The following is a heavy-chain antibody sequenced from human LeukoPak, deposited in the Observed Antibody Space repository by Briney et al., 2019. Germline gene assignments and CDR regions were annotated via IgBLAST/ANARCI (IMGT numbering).Heavy chain of an antibody. D-gene: IGHD6-6*01. J-gene: IGHJ4*02. CDR3: ARQSLYSSSFALLDY. CDR1: GGSISSTSYY. V-gene: IGHV4-39*01. Sequence: PSESLSLARTVSGGSISSTSYYWARLRQPPWKGLGRTVRFYYSGSIYYNPSLKSRVTISVATSKNQFSLKLSSVTAAYTAVYYCARQSLYSSSFALLDYWGQGTLVTVSS. CDR2: FYYSGSI.